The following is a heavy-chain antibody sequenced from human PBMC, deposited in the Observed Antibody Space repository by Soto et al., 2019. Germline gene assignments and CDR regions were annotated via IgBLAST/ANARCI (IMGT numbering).Heavy chain of an antibody. Sequence: QVQLVESGGGVVQPGRSLRLSCAASGFTFSSYAMHWVRQAPGKGLEWVAVISYDGSNKYYADSVKGRFTISRDNSKNTLYLQMNSLRAEDTAVYYCAREGITGTKINFDYWGQGTLVTVSS. D-gene: IGHD1-20*01. CDR2: ISYDGSNK. J-gene: IGHJ4*02. CDR3: AREGITGTKINFDY. V-gene: IGHV3-30-3*01. CDR1: GFTFSSYA.